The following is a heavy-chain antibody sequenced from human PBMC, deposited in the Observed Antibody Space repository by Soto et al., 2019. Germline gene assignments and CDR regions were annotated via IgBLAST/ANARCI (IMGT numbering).Heavy chain of an antibody. J-gene: IGHJ6*03. CDR2: IYYSGST. D-gene: IGHD1-20*01. CDR3: ARAVTNWKLYYYYYMDV. CDR1: GGSISSYY. Sequence: QVQLQESGPGLVKPSETLSLTCTVSGGSISSYYWSWIRQPPGKGLEWIGYIYYSGSTNYNPSLKSRVTISVDTSKNQFSLKLSSVTAADTAVYYCARAVTNWKLYYYYYMDVWGKGTTVTVSS. V-gene: IGHV4-59*01.